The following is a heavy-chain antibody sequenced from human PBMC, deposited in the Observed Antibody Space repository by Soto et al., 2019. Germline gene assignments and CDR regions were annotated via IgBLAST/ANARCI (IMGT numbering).Heavy chain of an antibody. CDR3: ARVEAVACIYTYHVLAV. Sequence: QVQLVQSGAELKKPGSSVKVSCKASGGTFSNYAISWVRQAPGQGLEWMGGIVPIFGTTFYTRKFQDRATITADSSSTTAYLELSSLRSEDTAIYYCARVEAVACIYTYHVLAVWGQGTSVSVSS. CDR1: GGTFSNYA. D-gene: IGHD6-19*01. CDR2: IVPIFGTT. V-gene: IGHV1-69*12. J-gene: IGHJ6*02.